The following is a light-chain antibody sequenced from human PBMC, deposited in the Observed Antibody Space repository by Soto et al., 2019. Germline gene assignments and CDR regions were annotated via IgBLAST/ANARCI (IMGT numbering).Light chain of an antibody. CDR3: QQSYSKT. Sequence: DLPVALYPHCLAPCVRGRINNTCRASHDIRNSLAWYQNKPGNAPNLLIYAASSLQSGVPSSFSGTGSGTDFTLTISSLQPEDFATYYCQQSYSKTFGQGTQVDIK. V-gene: IGKV1-39*01. J-gene: IGKJ1*01. CDR1: HDIRNS. CDR2: AAS.